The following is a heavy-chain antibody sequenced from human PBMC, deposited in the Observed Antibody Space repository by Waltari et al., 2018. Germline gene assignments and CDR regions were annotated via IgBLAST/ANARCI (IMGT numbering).Heavy chain of an antibody. Sequence: EVQLVDSGGGLVKPGGYLRLSCAASGLTFRTYRMNWVSQVPGKGLGWVSSISSISSDLYYADSVKGRFTISRDNSKNTLYLQMNSRRAEDTAVYYCAAIVWSGYYPFDYWGQGTLVTVSS. CDR2: ISSISSDL. V-gene: IGHV3-21*01. J-gene: IGHJ4*02. CDR1: GLTFRTYR. CDR3: AAIVWSGYYPFDY. D-gene: IGHD3-3*01.